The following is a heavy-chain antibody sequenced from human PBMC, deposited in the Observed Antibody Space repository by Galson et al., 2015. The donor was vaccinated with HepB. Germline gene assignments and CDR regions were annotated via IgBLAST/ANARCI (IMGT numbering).Heavy chain of an antibody. CDR2: ISSSSSYT. V-gene: IGHV3-11*06. D-gene: IGHD5-12*01. Sequence: SLRLSCAASGFTFSDYYMSWIRQAPGKGLEWVSYISSSSSYTNYADSVKGRFTIPRDNAKNSLYLQMNSLRAEDTAVYYCARADSGYDPSYYYYGMDVWGQGTTVTVSS. CDR3: ARADSGYDPSYYYYGMDV. CDR1: GFTFSDYY. J-gene: IGHJ6*02.